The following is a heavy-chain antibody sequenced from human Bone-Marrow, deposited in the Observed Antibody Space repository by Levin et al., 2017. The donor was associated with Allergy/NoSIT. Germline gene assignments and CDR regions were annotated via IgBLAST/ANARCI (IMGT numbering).Heavy chain of an antibody. V-gene: IGHV3-23*01. Sequence: GESLKISCAASGFAFSSYAMSWVRRAPGKGLEWVSAFSGSDGSTYHADSVKGRFTISRDNSKNTLYLQMNSLRAEDTAGYYCAKDRGRHSWYFDCWGQGTLVTVSS. D-gene: IGHD6-13*01. J-gene: IGHJ4*02. CDR1: GFAFSSYA. CDR3: AKDRGRHSWYFDC. CDR2: FSGSDGST.